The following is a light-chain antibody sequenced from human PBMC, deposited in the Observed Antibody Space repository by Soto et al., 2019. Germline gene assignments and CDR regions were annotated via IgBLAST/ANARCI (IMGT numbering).Light chain of an antibody. CDR3: QQLNNYPLT. CDR1: QGIGSY. V-gene: IGKV1-9*01. J-gene: IGKJ4*01. CDR2: AAS. Sequence: DIQLTQSPSFLSASLGDRVTITCRASQGIGSYLAWYQQKPGKAPRLLIYAASTLQSGVSSRFSGSGSDTEFTLTISSLQPEDFATYYCQQLNNYPLTFGGGTKVDMK.